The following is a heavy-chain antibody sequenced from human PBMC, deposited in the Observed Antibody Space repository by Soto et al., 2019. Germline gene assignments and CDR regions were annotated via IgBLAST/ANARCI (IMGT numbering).Heavy chain of an antibody. Sequence: PSETLSLTYTVSGGXVSSGSYYWSWIRQPPGKGLEWIGYIYYSGSTNYNPSLKSRVTISVDTSKNQFSLKMSSVTAADTAVYYCARLATRYYFDYWGQGTLVTVS. CDR2: IYYSGST. V-gene: IGHV4-61*01. CDR1: GGXVSSGSYY. D-gene: IGHD1-1*01. J-gene: IGHJ4*02. CDR3: ARLATRYYFDY.